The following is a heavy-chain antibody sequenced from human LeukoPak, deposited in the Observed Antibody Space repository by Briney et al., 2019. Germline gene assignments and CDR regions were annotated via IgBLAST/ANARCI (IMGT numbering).Heavy chain of an antibody. CDR3: ARYDSSGYNAFDI. CDR1: GYSISSGYY. J-gene: IGHJ3*02. CDR2: IYHSGST. Sequence: SETLSLTCTVSGYSISSGYYWGWIRQPPGKGLEWIGSIYHSGSTYYNPSLKSRVTISVDTSKNQFSLKLSSVTAADTAVYYCARYDSSGYNAFDIWGQGTMVTVSS. V-gene: IGHV4-38-2*02. D-gene: IGHD3-22*01.